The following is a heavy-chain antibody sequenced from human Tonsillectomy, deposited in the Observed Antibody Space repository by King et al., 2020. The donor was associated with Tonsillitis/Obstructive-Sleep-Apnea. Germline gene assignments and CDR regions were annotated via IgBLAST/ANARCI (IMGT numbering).Heavy chain of an antibody. CDR3: ANEQFEDFWSGYLPSYYYYGMDV. V-gene: IGHV3-30*18. J-gene: IGHJ6*02. D-gene: IGHD3-3*01. CDR2: LSYDGSNK. Sequence: VQLVESGGGVVQPGRSLRLSCAASGFTFSSYGMHWVRQAPGKGLEWVAVLSYDGSNKYYADSVKGRFTISRDNSKNTLYLQMNSLRAEDTAVYYCANEQFEDFWSGYLPSYYYYGMDVWGQGTTVTVSS. CDR1: GFTFSSYG.